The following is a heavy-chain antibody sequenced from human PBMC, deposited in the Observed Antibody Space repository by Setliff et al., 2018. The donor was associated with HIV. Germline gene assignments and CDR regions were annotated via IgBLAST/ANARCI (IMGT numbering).Heavy chain of an antibody. CDR1: GGTFSSYA. D-gene: IGHD6-19*01. J-gene: IGHJ6*02. Sequence: SVKVSCKASGGTFSSYAISWVRQAPGQGLEWMGGIIPIFGTANYAQKFQGRVTITADKSTSTAYMELSSLRSEDTAVYYCARVYSSGWYGGADYYYYGMDVWGQGTTVTVSS. CDR2: IIPIFGTA. V-gene: IGHV1-69*06. CDR3: ARVYSSGWYGGADYYYYGMDV.